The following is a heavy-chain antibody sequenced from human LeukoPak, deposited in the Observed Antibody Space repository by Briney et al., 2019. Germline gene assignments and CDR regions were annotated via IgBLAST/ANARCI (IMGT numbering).Heavy chain of an antibody. D-gene: IGHD5-12*01. Sequence: KPSETLSLTCAVYGGSFSGYYWSWIRQPPGKGLEWIGEINHSGSTNYNPSLKSRVTISVDTSKNQFSLKLSSVTAADTAVYYCARLYSGYDSPSYYFDYWGQGTLVTVSP. V-gene: IGHV4-34*01. CDR1: GGSFSGYY. CDR3: ARLYSGYDSPSYYFDY. CDR2: INHSGST. J-gene: IGHJ4*02.